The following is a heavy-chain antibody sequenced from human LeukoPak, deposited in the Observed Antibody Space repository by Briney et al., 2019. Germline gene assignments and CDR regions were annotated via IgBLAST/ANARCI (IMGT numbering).Heavy chain of an antibody. CDR1: GFTFSSYA. D-gene: IGHD5-18*01. Sequence: GRSLRLSCAASGFTFSSYAMHWVRQARGKGLEWVAGISYDGSNKYYADSVKGRFTISRDNSKNTLYLQMNSLRAEDTAVYYCARESGTAMALSFDYWGQGTLVTVSS. CDR2: ISYDGSNK. CDR3: ARESGTAMALSFDY. J-gene: IGHJ4*02. V-gene: IGHV3-30-3*01.